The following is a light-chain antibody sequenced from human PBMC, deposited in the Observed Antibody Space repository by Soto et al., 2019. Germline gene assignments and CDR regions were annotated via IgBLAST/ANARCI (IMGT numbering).Light chain of an antibody. V-gene: IGKV4-1*01. CDR2: WAS. J-gene: IGKJ1*01. Sequence: DIVMTQSPDSLAVSLGERATINCKSSQTVLHGSNYLAWYQQKPGQPPKLLIYWASTRESGVPDRFSGSGSATDFTLTISSLQAEDVAVYYCQQYYTTPVTCGQGTEVEIK. CDR3: QQYYTTPVT. CDR1: QTVLHGSNY.